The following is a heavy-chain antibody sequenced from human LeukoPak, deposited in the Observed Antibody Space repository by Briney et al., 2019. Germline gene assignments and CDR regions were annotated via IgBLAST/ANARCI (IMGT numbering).Heavy chain of an antibody. V-gene: IGHV3-23*01. CDR2: ISGSGGST. CDR1: GFTFSSYA. Sequence: GGSLRLSCAASGFTFSSYAMSWVRQAPGKGLEWVSAISGSGGSTYYADSVKGRFTISRDNAKNSLYLQMNSLRAEDTALYYCAKDRNRYSYGFYYFDYWGQGTLVTVSS. J-gene: IGHJ4*02. CDR3: AKDRNRYSYGFYYFDY. D-gene: IGHD5-18*01.